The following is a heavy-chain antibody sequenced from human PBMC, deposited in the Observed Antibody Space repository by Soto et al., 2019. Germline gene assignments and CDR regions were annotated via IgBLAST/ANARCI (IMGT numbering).Heavy chain of an antibody. CDR2: LSTSGGTI. V-gene: IGHV3-11*01. CDR3: AKDPRRYTDY. Sequence: GGSRRLSCAASGCTFHAFYITWIRQAPGNGLEWVSYLSTSGGTIYYADSVKGRFTISRDNSKNTLYLQMNSLRAEDTAVYYCAKDPRRYTDYWGQGTLVPVSS. J-gene: IGHJ4*02. CDR1: GCTFHAFY. D-gene: IGHD3-9*01.